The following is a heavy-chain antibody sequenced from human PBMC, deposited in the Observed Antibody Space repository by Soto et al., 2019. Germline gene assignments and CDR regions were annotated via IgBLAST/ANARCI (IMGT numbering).Heavy chain of an antibody. V-gene: IGHV4-39*01. CDR3: ARPARQDSVAGDY. J-gene: IGHJ4*02. CDR1: GGSISSSSYY. CDR2: IYYSGIT. D-gene: IGHD6-19*01. Sequence: SETLSLTYIVSGGSISSSSYYWGWIRQSPGKGLEWIGSIYYSGITHYNPSLKSRVTISLDTSKNQFSLKLSSVTAADTAVYFCARPARQDSVAGDYWGQGAQVTVSS.